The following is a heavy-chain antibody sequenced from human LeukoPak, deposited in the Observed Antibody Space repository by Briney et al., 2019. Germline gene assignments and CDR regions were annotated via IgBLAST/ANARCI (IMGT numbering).Heavy chain of an antibody. Sequence: ASVKVSCKASGYTFTSYDINWVRQATGQGLGWMGWMNPNSGNTGYAQKFQGRVTMTRNTSISTAYMELSSLRSEDTAVYYCARARKYDFWSGYYPLTYYYYYGMDVWGQGTTVTVSS. D-gene: IGHD3-3*01. CDR3: ARARKYDFWSGYYPLTYYYYYGMDV. J-gene: IGHJ6*02. CDR2: MNPNSGNT. CDR1: GYTFTSYD. V-gene: IGHV1-8*01.